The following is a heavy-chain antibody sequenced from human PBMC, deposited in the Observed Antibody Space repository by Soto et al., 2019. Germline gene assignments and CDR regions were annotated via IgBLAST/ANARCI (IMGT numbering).Heavy chain of an antibody. CDR3: ARVPTYYDSSGYPDY. CDR2: IYYTGST. D-gene: IGHD3-22*01. V-gene: IGHV4-59*11. Sequence: SETLSLTCTVSGVSFSSHYWSWIRQPPGKGLEWIGYIYYTGSTNYSPSLKSRVTISGDASKNQFSLRLISVTAADTAVYYCARVPTYYDSSGYPDYWGQGTLVTVS. CDR1: GVSFSSHY. J-gene: IGHJ4*02.